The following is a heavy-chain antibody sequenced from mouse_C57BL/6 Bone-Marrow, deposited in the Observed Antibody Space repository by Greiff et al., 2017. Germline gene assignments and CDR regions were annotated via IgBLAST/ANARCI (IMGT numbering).Heavy chain of an antibody. CDR2: IDPSDSYT. Sequence: QVQLQQPGAELVMPGASVKLSCKASGYTFTSYWMHWVKQRPGQGLEWIGEIDPSDSYTNYNQKFKGKSTLTVDKSSSTAYMQLSSLTSEDSAVYYCARRELGRRGNYFDYWGQGTTLTVSS. D-gene: IGHD4-1*01. V-gene: IGHV1-69*01. CDR3: ARRELGRRGNYFDY. CDR1: GYTFTSYW. J-gene: IGHJ2*01.